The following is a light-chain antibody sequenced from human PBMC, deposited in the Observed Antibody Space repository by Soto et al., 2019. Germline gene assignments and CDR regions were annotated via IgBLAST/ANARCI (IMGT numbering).Light chain of an antibody. CDR3: SSFTSNRIYG. CDR1: HNDIGTYDY. J-gene: IGLJ1*01. V-gene: IGLV2-14*03. Sequence: SVLTQPTSVSGSPGQSITISCTGNHNDIGTYDYVSWYQQHPGRAPSLLIHGVTTRPSGISGRFSASKSGITDSLTISGLQPEDEADYYCSSFTSNRIYGVGTGTKV. CDR2: GVT.